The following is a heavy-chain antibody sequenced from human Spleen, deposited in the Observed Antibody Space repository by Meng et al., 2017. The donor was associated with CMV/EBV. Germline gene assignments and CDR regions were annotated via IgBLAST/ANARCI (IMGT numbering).Heavy chain of an antibody. J-gene: IGHJ4*01. CDR3: AREAYAHSDY. CDR2: VYHTGTT. V-gene: IGHV4-59*12. CDR1: GGSISSYY. Sequence: SETLSLTCTVSGGSISSYYWSWIRQPPGKGLEWIGSVYHTGTTYSNPSLKSRVSISVDTSNNQFSLKLSSATAADTAVYYCAREAYAHSDYWGQGTLVTVSS. D-gene: IGHD3-16*01.